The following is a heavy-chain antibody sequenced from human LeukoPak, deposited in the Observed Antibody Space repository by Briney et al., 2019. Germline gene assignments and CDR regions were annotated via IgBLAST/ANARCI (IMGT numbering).Heavy chain of an antibody. CDR2: INHSGST. D-gene: IGHD3-16*01. CDR3: ARGESWGDFDY. CDR1: GGSFSGYY. V-gene: IGHV4-34*01. Sequence: SETLSLTCAVYGGSFSGYYWSWIRQPSGKGLEWIGEINHSGSTNYNPSLKSRVTISVDTSKNQFSLKLSSVTAADTAVYYCARGESWGDFDYWGQGTLVTVSS. J-gene: IGHJ4*02.